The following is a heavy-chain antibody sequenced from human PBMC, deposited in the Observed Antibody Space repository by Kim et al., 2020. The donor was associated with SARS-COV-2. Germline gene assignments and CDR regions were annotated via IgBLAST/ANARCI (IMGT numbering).Heavy chain of an antibody. V-gene: IGHV3-30*18. D-gene: IGHD1-26*01. Sequence: GGSLRLSCAASGFTFSSYGMHWVRQAPGKGLEWVAVISYDGSNKYYADSVKGRFTISRDNSKNTLYLQMNSLRAEDTAVYYCAKPHSTEQLVVSAYFDYWGQGTLSPSPQ. CDR2: ISYDGSNK. J-gene: IGHJ4*02. CDR1: GFTFSSYG. CDR3: AKPHSTEQLVVSAYFDY.